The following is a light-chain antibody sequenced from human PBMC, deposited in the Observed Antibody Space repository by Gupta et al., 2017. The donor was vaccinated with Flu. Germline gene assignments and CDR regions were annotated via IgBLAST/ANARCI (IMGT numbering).Light chain of an antibody. V-gene: IGKV1-39*01. CDR3: QQTYFMPPLT. CDR1: QSISTY. CDR2: AAS. J-gene: IGKJ4*01. Sequence: DIQMTQSPSSLSASVGDRVTITCRASQSISTYLNWYQQKPGKAPKILIYAASTLQSGVPPRFRGSGSGTDFSLTITSLQPEEFATYYCQQTYFMPPLTFGGGTKVEIK.